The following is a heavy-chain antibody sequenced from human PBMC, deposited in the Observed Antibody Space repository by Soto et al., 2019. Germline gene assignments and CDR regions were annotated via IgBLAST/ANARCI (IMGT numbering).Heavy chain of an antibody. Sequence: QVRLVESGGGVVQPGRSLRLSCAASGFTFSSYAMHWVRQAPGKGLEWVAVISYDARNQYYADSVKGRFTISRDNLKNTLYLQMNSLRPEDTAVFYCAGGDFQSGYVIYWGQGTVVAVSS. D-gene: IGHD5-12*01. CDR2: ISYDARNQ. J-gene: IGHJ4*02. CDR1: GFTFSSYA. V-gene: IGHV3-30*04. CDR3: AGGDFQSGYVIY.